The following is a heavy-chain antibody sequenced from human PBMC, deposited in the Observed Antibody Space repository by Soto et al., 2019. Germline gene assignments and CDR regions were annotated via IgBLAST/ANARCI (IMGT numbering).Heavy chain of an antibody. CDR3: ARDHYDFWSGYYMGYGMDV. J-gene: IGHJ6*02. V-gene: IGHV3-30-3*01. Sequence: GGSLRLSCAASGFTFSSYAMHWVRQAPGKGLEWVAVISYDGSNKYYADSVKGRFTISRDNSKNTLYLQMNSLRAEDTAVYYCARDHYDFWSGYYMGYGMDVWGQGTTVTVSS. CDR1: GFTFSSYA. D-gene: IGHD3-3*01. CDR2: ISYDGSNK.